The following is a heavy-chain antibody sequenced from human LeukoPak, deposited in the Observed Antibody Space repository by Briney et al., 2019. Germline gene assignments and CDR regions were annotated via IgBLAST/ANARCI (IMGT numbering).Heavy chain of an antibody. Sequence: GESLKISCKGSGYSFTSYWIGWVRQMPGKGLEWMGIIYPGDSDTRYSPSFQGQVTISADKSISTAYLQWSSLKASDTAMYYCARRCVVYDFWSGPFDPWGQGTLVTVSS. CDR2: IYPGDSDT. CDR3: ARRCVVYDFWSGPFDP. D-gene: IGHD3-3*01. CDR1: GYSFTSYW. V-gene: IGHV5-51*01. J-gene: IGHJ5*02.